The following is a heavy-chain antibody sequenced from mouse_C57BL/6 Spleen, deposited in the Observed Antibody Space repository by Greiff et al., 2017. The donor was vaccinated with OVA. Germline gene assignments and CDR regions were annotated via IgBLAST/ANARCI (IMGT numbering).Heavy chain of an antibody. CDR1: GYTFTSYW. Sequence: VQLQESGAELVKPGASVKLSCKASGYTFTSYWMHWVKQRPGRGLEWIGRIDPNSGGTKYNEKFKSKATLTVDKPSSTAYMQLSSLTSEDSAVYYCARDTTVVATDYFDYWGQGTTLTVSS. V-gene: IGHV1-72*01. J-gene: IGHJ2*01. CDR3: ARDTTVVATDYFDY. CDR2: IDPNSGGT. D-gene: IGHD1-1*01.